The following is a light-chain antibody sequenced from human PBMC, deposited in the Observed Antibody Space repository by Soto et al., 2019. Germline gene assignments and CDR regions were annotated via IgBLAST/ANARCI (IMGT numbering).Light chain of an antibody. CDR2: DAS. J-gene: IGKJ1*01. CDR3: QQRRNWPRT. Sequence: EIVLTQSPATLSLSPGERATLSCRASQSVSSYLAWYQQKPGQAPRLLIYDASNRATGIPARFSGSGSGTDFTLTIRSLEPEDFAVYYCQQRRNWPRTFGQGTKVDIK. V-gene: IGKV3-11*01. CDR1: QSVSSY.